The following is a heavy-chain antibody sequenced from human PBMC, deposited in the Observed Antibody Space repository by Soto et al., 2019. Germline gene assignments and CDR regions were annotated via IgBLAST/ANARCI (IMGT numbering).Heavy chain of an antibody. V-gene: IGHV5-10-1*01. D-gene: IGHD5-12*01. CDR1: GYSFTSYW. Sequence: GESLKISCKGSGYSFTSYWISWVRQMTGKGLEWMGRIDPSDSYTNYSPSFQGHVTISADKSISTAYLQWSSLKASDTAMYYCARHEGDGYNSVWFDPWGQGTLVTVS. CDR2: IDPSDSYT. CDR3: ARHEGDGYNSVWFDP. J-gene: IGHJ5*02.